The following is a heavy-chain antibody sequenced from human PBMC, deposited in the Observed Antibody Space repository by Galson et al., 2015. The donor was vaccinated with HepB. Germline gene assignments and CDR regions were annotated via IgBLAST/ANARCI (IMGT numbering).Heavy chain of an antibody. CDR2: IIPIFGTA. CDR3: ARGGYYGSGSYWYFDL. Sequence: SVKVSCKASGGTFSSYAISWVRQAPGQGLEWMGGIIPIFGTANYAQKFQGRVTITADESTSTAYMELSSLRSEDTAVYYCARGGYYGSGSYWYFDLWGRGTLVTVSS. V-gene: IGHV1-69*13. D-gene: IGHD3-10*01. CDR1: GGTFSSYA. J-gene: IGHJ2*01.